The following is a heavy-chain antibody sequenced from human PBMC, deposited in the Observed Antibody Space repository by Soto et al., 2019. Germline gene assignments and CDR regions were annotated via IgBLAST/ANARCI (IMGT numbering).Heavy chain of an antibody. CDR1: GYTFTSYD. V-gene: IGHV1-8*01. CDR3: AREYSYYEFWSGYYPLYYYYYYMDV. D-gene: IGHD3-3*01. J-gene: IGHJ6*03. CDR2: MNPNSGNT. Sequence: QVQLVQSGAEVKKPGASVKVSCKASGYTFTSYDINWVRQATGQGLEWMGWMNPNSGNTGYAQKFQGRVTMTRNNSISTAYMELSSLRSEDTAVYYCAREYSYYEFWSGYYPLYYYYYYMDVWGKGPTVTVSS.